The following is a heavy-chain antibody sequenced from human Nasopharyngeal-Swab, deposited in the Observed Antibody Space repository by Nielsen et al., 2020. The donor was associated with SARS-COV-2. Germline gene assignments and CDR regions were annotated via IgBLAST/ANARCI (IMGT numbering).Heavy chain of an antibody. CDR3: AKNTGYSTGWNDAFDI. CDR2: ISGSGVST. D-gene: IGHD6-19*01. J-gene: IGHJ3*02. Sequence: WIRQPPGMGLEWVSSISGSGVSTYYADSVKGRFTVSRDSSKNTLYLQMSCLRAEDTAVYFCAKNTGYSTGWNDAFDIWGQGTMVTVSS. V-gene: IGHV3-23*01.